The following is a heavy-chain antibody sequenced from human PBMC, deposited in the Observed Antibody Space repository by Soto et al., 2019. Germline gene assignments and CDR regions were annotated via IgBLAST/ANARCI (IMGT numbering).Heavy chain of an antibody. CDR1: GYTFTSYG. CDR3: ARDPGYSSSWYGGGNFDP. V-gene: IGHV1-18*01. CDR2: ISADNGNT. J-gene: IGHJ5*02. Sequence: QVQLVPSGAEVKKPGASVKVSCKASGYTFTSYGISWVRQAPGQGRDWMGWISADNGNTNYAQKLKGRVTMTTDTSTSPAYMELRSLRSDDTAVYYCARDPGYSSSWYGGGNFDPWGQGTLVTVSS. D-gene: IGHD6-13*01.